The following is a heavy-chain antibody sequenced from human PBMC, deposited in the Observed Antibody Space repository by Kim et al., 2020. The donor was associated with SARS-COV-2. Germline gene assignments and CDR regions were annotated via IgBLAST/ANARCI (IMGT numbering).Heavy chain of an antibody. V-gene: IGHV4-4*02. Sequence: NPYLKSRVTITVEKSKNQFSLKLSSVTAADTAVYYCARELVGANLYGMDVWGQGTTVTVSS. CDR3: ARELVGANLYGMDV. J-gene: IGHJ6*02. D-gene: IGHD1-26*01.